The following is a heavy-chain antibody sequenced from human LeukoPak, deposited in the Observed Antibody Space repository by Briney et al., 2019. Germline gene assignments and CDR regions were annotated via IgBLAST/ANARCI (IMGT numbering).Heavy chain of an antibody. Sequence: GASVKVSCRPSGYTFTVHYMHWVRLAPGQGPEWMGWINPNTGDTNYAQKLQGRVTMTTDTSTSTAYMELRSLRSDDTAVYYCATTNQIAAAGSFDYWGQGTLVTVSS. D-gene: IGHD6-13*01. CDR1: GYTFTVHY. CDR2: INPNTGDT. CDR3: ATTNQIAAAGSFDY. V-gene: IGHV1-2*02. J-gene: IGHJ4*02.